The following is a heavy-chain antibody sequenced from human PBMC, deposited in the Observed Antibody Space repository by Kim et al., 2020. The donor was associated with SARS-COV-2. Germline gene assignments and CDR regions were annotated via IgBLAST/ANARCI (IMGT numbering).Heavy chain of an antibody. CDR3: ARRQTFYFDTSGFYFDN. CDR2: RYFSGNT. D-gene: IGHD3-22*01. J-gene: IGHJ4*02. Sequence: SETLSLTCIVSGGDITTFSNYWGWIRQPPGKGLEWIGSRYFSGNTYYNPSFKGRATMSVDTSKNHFSLRLTSVTAADTAVYYCARRQTFYFDTSGFYFDNWGQGSLVSVSS. V-gene: IGHV4-39*02. CDR1: GGDITTFSNY.